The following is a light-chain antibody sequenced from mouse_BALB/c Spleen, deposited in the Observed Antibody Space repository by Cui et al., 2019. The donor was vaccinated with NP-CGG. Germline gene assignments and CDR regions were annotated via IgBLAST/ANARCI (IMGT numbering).Light chain of an antibody. CDR1: TGAVTTSNY. CDR2: GTN. CDR3: ALWYSNHWV. J-gene: IGLJ1*01. Sequence: AVVTQESAPTTSPGETVTLTCRPSTGAVTTSNYANWVQEKPDHLFTGLIGGTNNRAPGVPARFSGSLIGDKAALTITGAQTEDEAIYFCALWYSNHWVFGGGTKLTVL. V-gene: IGLV1*01.